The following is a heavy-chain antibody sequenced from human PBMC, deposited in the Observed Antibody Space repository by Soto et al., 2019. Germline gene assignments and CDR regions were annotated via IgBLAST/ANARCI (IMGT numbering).Heavy chain of an antibody. CDR1: GYTFTSYA. CDR3: ARMRLWSGYYEIVEWFDP. CDR2: INAGNGNT. J-gene: IGHJ5*02. Sequence: QVQLVQSGAEVKKPGASVKVSCKASGYTFTSYAMHWVRQAPGQRLEWMGWINAGNGNTKYSQKFQGRVTITRDTSASTAYMELSSLRSEDTAVYYCARMRLWSGYYEIVEWFDPWGQGNLVTVSS. D-gene: IGHD3-3*01. V-gene: IGHV1-3*01.